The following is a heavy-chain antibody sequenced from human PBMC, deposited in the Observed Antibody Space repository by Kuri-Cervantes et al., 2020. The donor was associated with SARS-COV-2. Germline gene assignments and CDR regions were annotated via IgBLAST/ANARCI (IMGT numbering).Heavy chain of an antibody. J-gene: IGHJ4*02. V-gene: IGHV4-34*01. CDR1: GESFSGYY. CDR2: VNHRGST. CDR3: ARGYSSGWPGFFDC. D-gene: IGHD6-19*01. Sequence: SETLSLTCAFYGESFSGYYWNWIRQSPGKGLEWIGEVNHRGSTNYNPSLKSRVTISVDTSSKQFSLKLSSVTAADTAVYYCARGYSSGWPGFFDCWGQGTLVTVSS.